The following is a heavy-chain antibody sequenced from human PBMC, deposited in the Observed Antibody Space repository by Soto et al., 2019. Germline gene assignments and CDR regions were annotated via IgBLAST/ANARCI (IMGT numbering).Heavy chain of an antibody. CDR3: ATAFYGPTYYYYMDV. J-gene: IGHJ6*03. CDR1: GGSISSGGYY. V-gene: IGHV4-31*03. CDR2: IYYSGST. D-gene: IGHD3-10*01. Sequence: TLSLTCTVSGGSISSGGYYWSWIRQHPGKGLEWIGYIYYSGSTYYNPSLKSRVTISVDTSKNQFSLKLSSVTAADTAVYYCATAFYGPTYYYYMDVWGKGTTVTVSS.